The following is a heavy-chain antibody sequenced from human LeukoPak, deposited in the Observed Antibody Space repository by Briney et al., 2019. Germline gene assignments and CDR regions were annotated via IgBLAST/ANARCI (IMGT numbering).Heavy chain of an antibody. J-gene: IGHJ4*02. CDR3: ARTKVRGRFDY. V-gene: IGHV4-39*01. D-gene: IGHD3-10*01. CDR1: GGSISSGSHY. Sequence: SETLSLTCTVSGGSISSGSHYWGWIRQPPGKGLEWIASISYSGTTYYNPSLKSRVSISLDTSKNQFSVTLTSVTAADTAVYYCARTKVRGRFDYWGQGTLVTVSS. CDR2: ISYSGTT.